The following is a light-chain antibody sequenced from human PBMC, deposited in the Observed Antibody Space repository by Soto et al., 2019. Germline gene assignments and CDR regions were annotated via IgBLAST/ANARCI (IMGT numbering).Light chain of an antibody. CDR1: SSNIGAGYD. V-gene: IGLV1-40*01. J-gene: IGLJ2*01. CDR3: QSYDSSLRVV. CDR2: INN. Sequence: QSVLTQPPSVSGAPGQRVTISCTGSSSNIGAGYDVHWYQHLPGTAPKLLIYINNNRPSGVPDRFSGSKSGTSASLAITGLQAEDEADYYCQSYDSSLRVVFGGGTKL.